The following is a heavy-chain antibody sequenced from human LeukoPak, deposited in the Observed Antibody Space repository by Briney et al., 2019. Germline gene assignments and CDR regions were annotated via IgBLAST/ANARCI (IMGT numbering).Heavy chain of an antibody. CDR3: ARGFMVRGEPYFDY. CDR1: GYTFTSYH. CDR2: ISVYNGKT. V-gene: IGHV1-18*01. J-gene: IGHJ4*02. D-gene: IGHD3-10*01. Sequence: VASVKVSCKASGYTFTSYHINWVRQAPGQGLEWMGWISVYNGKTNYAQKFQGRVTMTTDTSTSTAYMELRSLRSDDTAVYYCARGFMVRGEPYFDYWGQGTLVTVSS.